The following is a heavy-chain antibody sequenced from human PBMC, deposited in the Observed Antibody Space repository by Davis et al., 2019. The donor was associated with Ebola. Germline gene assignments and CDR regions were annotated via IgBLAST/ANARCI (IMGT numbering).Heavy chain of an antibody. CDR1: GGSFSGYY. V-gene: IGHV4-34*01. D-gene: IGHD3-10*01. J-gene: IGHJ4*02. CDR2: INHSGST. Sequence: SQTPSLTRAVYGGSFSGYYWSWIRQPPGKGLEWIGEINHSGSTNYNPSLKSRVTISVDTSKNQFSLKLSSVTAADTAVYYCARGLLWFGETPHYYFDYWGQGTLVTVSS. CDR3: ARGLLWFGETPHYYFDY.